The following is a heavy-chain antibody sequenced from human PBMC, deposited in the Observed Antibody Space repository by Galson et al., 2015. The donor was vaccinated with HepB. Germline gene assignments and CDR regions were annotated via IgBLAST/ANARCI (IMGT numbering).Heavy chain of an antibody. J-gene: IGHJ4*02. Sequence: SLRLSCAVSGFTFSSYGMHWVRQAPGKGLEWVALISYAGSNKYYAESVKGRFTISRDNSQNTLYLQMNSLRVEDTAVYYCAKGRVTTRGDYFDYWGQGTLVTVSS. V-gene: IGHV3-30*18. CDR3: AKGRVTTRGDYFDY. CDR1: GFTFSSYG. CDR2: ISYAGSNK. D-gene: IGHD4-17*01.